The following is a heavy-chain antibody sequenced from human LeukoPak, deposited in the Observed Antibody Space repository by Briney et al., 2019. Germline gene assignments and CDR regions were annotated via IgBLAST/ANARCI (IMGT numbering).Heavy chain of an antibody. D-gene: IGHD6-13*01. CDR3: ARDIAAAGTGRTEY. V-gene: IGHV3-30-3*01. CDR1: GFTFSSYW. Sequence: GGSLRLSCAASGFTFSSYWMSWVRQAPGKGLEWVAVISYDGSNKYYADSVKGRFTISRDNSKNTLYLQMNSLRAEDTAVYYCARDIAAAGTGRTEYWGQGTLVTVSS. CDR2: ISYDGSNK. J-gene: IGHJ4*02.